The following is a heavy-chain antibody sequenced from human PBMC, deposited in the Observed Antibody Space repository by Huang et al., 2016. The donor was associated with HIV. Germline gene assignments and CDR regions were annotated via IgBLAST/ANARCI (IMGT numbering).Heavy chain of an antibody. Sequence: QVTLKESGPALVRPTETLTLTCNVSGFSLRNPRLGVGWIRQPPGRALEWLATIFSTDEKFYRTSQKSRRTISKDISKSQVVVSMTNMDPVDTATYFCARVRAVAGRIAFDVWGQGTTVAVSS. V-gene: IGHV2-26*01. J-gene: IGHJ3*01. CDR1: GFSLRNPRLG. CDR2: IFSTDEK. CDR3: ARVRAVAGRIAFDV. D-gene: IGHD6-19*01.